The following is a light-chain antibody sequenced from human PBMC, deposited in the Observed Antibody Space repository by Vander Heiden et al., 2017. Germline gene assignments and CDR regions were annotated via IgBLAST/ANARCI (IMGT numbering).Light chain of an antibody. J-gene: IGLJ2*01. CDR1: SSDVGSYNL. CDR3: CSYAGSSTVV. Sequence: QYALTQPASVSGSPGQSITISCTGSSSDVGSYNLVSWYQQLPGKAPKLMIYEVSKRPSGVSNRFSGSKSGNTASLTIAGLQAEDEADYYCCSYAGSSTVVFGGGTKLTVL. CDR2: EVS. V-gene: IGLV2-23*02.